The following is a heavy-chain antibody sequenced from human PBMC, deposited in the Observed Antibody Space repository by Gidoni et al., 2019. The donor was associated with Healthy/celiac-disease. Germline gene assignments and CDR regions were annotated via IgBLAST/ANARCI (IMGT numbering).Heavy chain of an antibody. D-gene: IGHD3-9*01. V-gene: IGHV3-30*04. CDR1: GFTFSTYA. Sequence: QVQLVESGGGVVQPGRSLRLSCAALGFTFSTYAMPRVRQAPGKGLEWVAVISYDGSNKYYADSVKGRFTISRDNSKNTLYLQMNSLRAEDTAVYYCARERTVLDDILTGYSSDAFDIWGQGTMVTVSS. CDR3: ARERTVLDDILTGYSSDAFDI. CDR2: ISYDGSNK. J-gene: IGHJ3*02.